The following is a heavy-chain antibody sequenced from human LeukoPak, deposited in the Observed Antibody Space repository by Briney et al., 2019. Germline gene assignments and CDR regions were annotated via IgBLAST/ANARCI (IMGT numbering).Heavy chain of an antibody. D-gene: IGHD6-13*01. V-gene: IGHV1-8*01. CDR1: GYTFTSYD. J-gene: IGHJ4*02. Sequence: ASVKVSCKASGYTFTSYDINWVRQATGQGLEWMGWMNPNSGNTGYAQKFQGRVTMTRNTSISTAYMELSNLRSEDTAVYYCARGPGKAAAGTGGDYWGQGTLVTVSS. CDR2: MNPNSGNT. CDR3: ARGPGKAAAGTGGDY.